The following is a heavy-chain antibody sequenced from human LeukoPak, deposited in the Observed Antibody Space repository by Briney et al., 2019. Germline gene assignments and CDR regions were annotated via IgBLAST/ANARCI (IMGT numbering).Heavy chain of an antibody. CDR3: ARAHSSGWYFRVNYYYGMDV. CDR2: IYYSGST. J-gene: IGHJ6*02. Sequence: SETLSLTCTVSGGSISSYYWSWIRQPPGKGLEWIGYIYYSGSTNYNPSLKSRVTISVDTSKNQFSLKLSSVTAADTAVYYCARAHSSGWYFRVNYYYGMDVWGQGTTVTVSS. D-gene: IGHD6-19*01. V-gene: IGHV4-59*12. CDR1: GGSISSYY.